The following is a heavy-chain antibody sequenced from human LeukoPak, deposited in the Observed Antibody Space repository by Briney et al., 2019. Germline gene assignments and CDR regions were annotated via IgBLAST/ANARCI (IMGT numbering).Heavy chain of an antibody. CDR1: GGTFTNYA. J-gene: IGHJ4*02. D-gene: IGHD3-9*01. Sequence: VASVKVSCKASGGTFTNYAINWMRQAPGQGLEWMGRIIPILDVTNYAQKFQGRVTITADQSTSTAYMELSSLRPEGTGLYYCVRGGGVDILTGFQYWGQGTLVTVSS. V-gene: IGHV1-69*04. CDR3: VRGGGVDILTGFQY. CDR2: IIPILDVT.